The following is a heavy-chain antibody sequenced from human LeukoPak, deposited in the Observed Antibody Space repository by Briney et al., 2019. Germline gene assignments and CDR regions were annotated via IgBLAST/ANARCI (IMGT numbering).Heavy chain of an antibody. CDR2: ISYDGTNK. V-gene: IGHV3-30-3*01. J-gene: IGHJ4*02. Sequence: GGSLRLSCAASGFTFSSYTMYWVRQAPGKGLEWVALISYDGTNKYYADSVKGRFTISRDNSKNTLYLQMNSLRAEDMAMFYCARDAHSGGSTWYVHGFWGQGTLVTVSS. CDR3: ARDAHSGGSTWYVHGF. CDR1: GFTFSSYT. D-gene: IGHD6-13*01.